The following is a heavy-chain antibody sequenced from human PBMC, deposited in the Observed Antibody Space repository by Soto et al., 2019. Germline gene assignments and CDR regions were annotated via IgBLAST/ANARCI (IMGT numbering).Heavy chain of an antibody. J-gene: IGHJ6*02. CDR3: ARYEQQLVLRDYYYGMDV. D-gene: IGHD6-13*01. V-gene: IGHV3-48*02. Sequence: GGSLRLSCAASGFTFSSYSMNWVRQAPGKGLEWVSYVSSSSSTIYYADSVKGRFTISRDNAKNSLYLQMNSLRDEDTAVYYCARYEQQLVLRDYYYGMDVWGQGTTVTVSS. CDR1: GFTFSSYS. CDR2: VSSSSSTI.